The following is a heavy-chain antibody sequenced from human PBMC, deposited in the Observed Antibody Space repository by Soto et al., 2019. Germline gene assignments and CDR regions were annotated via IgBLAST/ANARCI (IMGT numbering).Heavy chain of an antibody. CDR3: ARRPPEQRSFDY. CDR2: ILGSGGSP. Sequence: EVQLLESGGGLVQPGGSLRLSCAASGFTFSSFPMHWVRQAPGKGLEWVSGILGSGGSPDYSDAVKGRFTISRDNSRNTLFLQMNGLRAEDTAIYYCARRPPEQRSFDYWGQGTQVTVSS. V-gene: IGHV3-23*01. J-gene: IGHJ4*02. D-gene: IGHD6-25*01. CDR1: GFTFSSFP.